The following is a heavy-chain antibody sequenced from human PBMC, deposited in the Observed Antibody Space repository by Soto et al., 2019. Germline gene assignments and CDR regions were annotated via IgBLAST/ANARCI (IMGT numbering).Heavy chain of an antibody. CDR2: IKSKSDGGAT. D-gene: IGHD4-17*01. CDR1: GFTFSNAG. V-gene: IGHV3-15*01. Sequence: GGSLRLSCAASGFTFSNAGMSWVRQAPGKGLEWVGRIKSKSDGGATDYAAPVIGRFTMSRGDSKNKLYLQMNSLKTEETTVYYCTTDLYGDYAREGVTDYWGQGTLVTVSS. J-gene: IGHJ4*02. CDR3: TTDLYGDYAREGVTDY.